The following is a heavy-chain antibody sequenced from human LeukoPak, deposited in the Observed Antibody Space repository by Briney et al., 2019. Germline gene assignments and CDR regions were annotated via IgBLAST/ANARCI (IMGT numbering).Heavy chain of an antibody. D-gene: IGHD4-11*01. CDR2: IYYSGST. J-gene: IGHJ5*02. CDR1: GGSISSYY. CDR3: ARVQYSNYSPERWFDP. V-gene: IGHV4-59*01. Sequence: SETLSLTCTVSGGSISSYYWSWLRQPPGKGLEWIGYIYYSGSTNYNPSLKSRVTISVDTSKNQFSLKLSSVTAADTAVYYCARVQYSNYSPERWFDPWGQGTLVTVSS.